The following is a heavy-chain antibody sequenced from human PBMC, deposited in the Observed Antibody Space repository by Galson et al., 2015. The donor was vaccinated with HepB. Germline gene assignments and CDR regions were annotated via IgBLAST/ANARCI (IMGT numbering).Heavy chain of an antibody. J-gene: IGHJ4*02. D-gene: IGHD3-22*01. CDR1: GDSVSNNYAA. Sequence: CAISGDSVSNNYAAWNWIRQSPSRGLEWLGRTYYRSKWYNDYVNSVKSRVTINSDTSKNQFSLHLKSVTPDDTAVYYCAREIHKYLYDSSGYDYWGQGSLVTVSS. V-gene: IGHV6-1*01. CDR3: AREIHKYLYDSSGYDY. CDR2: TYYRSKWYN.